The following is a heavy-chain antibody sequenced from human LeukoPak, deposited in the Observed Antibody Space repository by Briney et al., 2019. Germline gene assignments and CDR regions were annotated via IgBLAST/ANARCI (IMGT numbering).Heavy chain of an antibody. D-gene: IGHD1-26*01. CDR3: AERGATEDFYY. V-gene: IGHV3-23*01. J-gene: IGHJ4*02. CDR1: GFTFTNYA. Sequence: PGGSLRLSCAASGFTFTNYAMSWVRQTPGKGLEWVSATVGSRPDTYHADSVKGRFTISRDNSKNTLYLQMNSKRAADTAVYDCAERGATEDFYYWGQGTLVTVSS. CDR2: TVGSRPDT.